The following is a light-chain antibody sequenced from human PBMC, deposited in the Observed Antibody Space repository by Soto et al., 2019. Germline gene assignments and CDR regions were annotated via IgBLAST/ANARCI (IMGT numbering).Light chain of an antibody. CDR3: QQSYSTPWT. V-gene: IGKV1-39*01. CDR1: QSISSY. CDR2: AAS. J-gene: IGKJ1*01. Sequence: DIQMTQSPSSLSASVGDGVTIACRASQSISSYLNWYQQKPGKAPKPLIYAASSLQSGVPSRFSGSGSGTDFTLTISSLQPEDFATYYCQQSYSTPWTFGQGTKV.